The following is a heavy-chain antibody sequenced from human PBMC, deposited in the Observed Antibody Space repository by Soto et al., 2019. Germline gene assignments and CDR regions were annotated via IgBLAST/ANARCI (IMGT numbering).Heavy chain of an antibody. CDR1: GASITPSY. CDR3: ARAHCIGGRCYSNFAQ. J-gene: IGHJ4*02. Sequence: SETLSLTCTVSGASITPSYWTWIRQPPEKGLEWIGYIYNTGTTNYNPSLKSRVTILVDMSKNQFSLNLSSVTPADTAVYYCARAHCIGGRCYSNFAQWVQGILVT. D-gene: IGHD2-15*01. V-gene: IGHV4-59*01. CDR2: IYNTGTT.